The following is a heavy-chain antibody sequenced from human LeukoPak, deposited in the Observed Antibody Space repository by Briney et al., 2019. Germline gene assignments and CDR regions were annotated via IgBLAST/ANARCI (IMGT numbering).Heavy chain of an antibody. CDR3: ARDVGATPGYYFDY. CDR1: GGTFSSYA. Sequence: SVNVSCKASGGTFSSYAISWVRQAPGQGLEWMGGIIPIFGTANYAQKFQGRVTITTDESTSTAYMELSSLRSEDTAVYYCARDVGATPGYYFDYWGQGTLVAVSS. CDR2: IIPIFGTA. J-gene: IGHJ4*02. D-gene: IGHD1-26*01. V-gene: IGHV1-69*05.